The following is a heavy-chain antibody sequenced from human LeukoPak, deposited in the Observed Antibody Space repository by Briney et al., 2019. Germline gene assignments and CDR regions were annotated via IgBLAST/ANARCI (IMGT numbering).Heavy chain of an antibody. CDR3: AKDLSSGWYPYYFDF. J-gene: IGHJ4*02. Sequence: GGSLRLSCAASGFTFSNYAMNCVRQAPGKGLEWVSAISGSGAATFNADSVKGRFTISRDNSKNTLYLQMNSLRAEDTAVYYCAKDLSSGWYPYYFDFWGRGTLVTVSS. CDR2: ISGSGAAT. CDR1: GFTFSNYA. V-gene: IGHV3-23*01. D-gene: IGHD6-19*01.